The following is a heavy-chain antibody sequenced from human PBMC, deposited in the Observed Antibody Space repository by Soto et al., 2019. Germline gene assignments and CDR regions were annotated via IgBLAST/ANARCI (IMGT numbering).Heavy chain of an antibody. Sequence: GGSLRLSCAASGFTFSSYAMHWVRQAPGKGLEWVAVISYDGSNKYYADSVKGRFTISRDNSKNTLYLQMSSLRAEDTAVYYCARDTDERIQLWPQNYYYGMDVWGQGTTVTVSS. CDR1: GFTFSSYA. J-gene: IGHJ6*02. V-gene: IGHV3-30-3*01. D-gene: IGHD5-18*01. CDR3: ARDTDERIQLWPQNYYYGMDV. CDR2: ISYDGSNK.